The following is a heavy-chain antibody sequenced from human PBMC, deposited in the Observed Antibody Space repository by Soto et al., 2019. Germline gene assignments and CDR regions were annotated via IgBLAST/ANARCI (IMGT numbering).Heavy chain of an antibody. CDR3: ASRLDY. CDR1: GGSLSGYY. V-gene: IGHV4-34*01. J-gene: IGHJ4*01. Sequence: SETLSLTCAVYGGSLSGYYWSWIRQPPGKGLEWIGEINHSGSTNYNPSLKSRVTISVDTSKNQFPLKLSSVTAADTAVYYCASRLDYWGHGTLVTVSS. CDR2: INHSGST.